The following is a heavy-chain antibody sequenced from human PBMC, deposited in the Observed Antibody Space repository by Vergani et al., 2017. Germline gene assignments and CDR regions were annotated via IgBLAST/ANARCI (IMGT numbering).Heavy chain of an antibody. CDR1: GGSLSSGGYY. CDR3: ARDQTDLQGGGYFDY. D-gene: IGHD4-11*01. CDR2: IYYSGST. V-gene: IGHV4-31*03. Sequence: QVQLQESGPGLVKPSQTLSLTCTVSGGSLSSGGYYWSWIRQHPGKGLEWIGYIYYSGSTYYNPSLKSRVTISVDTSKNQFSLKLSSVTAADAAVYYCARDQTDLQGGGYFDYWGQGTLVTVSS. J-gene: IGHJ4*02.